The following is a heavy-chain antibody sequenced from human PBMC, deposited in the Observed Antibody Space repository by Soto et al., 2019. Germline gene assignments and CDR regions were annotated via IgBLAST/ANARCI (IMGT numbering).Heavy chain of an antibody. CDR3: AGIYRPSIFFPS. D-gene: IGHD3-16*02. CDR1: GGYIADSH. Sequence: PSETMCLTSTVSGGYIADSHWSWVRQKTGKGLEWVGYVFYTGITKHNPSLESRVTISIDTSEKHFSLRLSSVTAADTAVYYWAGIYRPSIFFPSWGQAIQVPFS. V-gene: IGHV4-59*01. J-gene: IGHJ5*02. CDR2: VFYTGIT.